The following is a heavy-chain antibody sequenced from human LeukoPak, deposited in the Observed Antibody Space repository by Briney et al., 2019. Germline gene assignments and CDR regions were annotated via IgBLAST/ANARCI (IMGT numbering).Heavy chain of an antibody. CDR3: ARVRVRAVLITYYYYSMDV. V-gene: IGHV3-30*04. CDR1: GFTFSSYA. D-gene: IGHD3-10*01. Sequence: PGGSLRLSCAASGFTFSSYAIHWVRQAPGKGLQWVAVISFDGGHKDYANSVKGRFTISRDNSKNTLYLQMNSLRPEDTAVYYCARVRVRAVLITYYYYSMDVWGQGTTVTVSS. J-gene: IGHJ6*02. CDR2: ISFDGGHK.